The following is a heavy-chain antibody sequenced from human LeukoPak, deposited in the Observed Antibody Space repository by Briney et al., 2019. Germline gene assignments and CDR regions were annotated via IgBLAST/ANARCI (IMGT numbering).Heavy chain of an antibody. CDR3: ARDCSGGSCYSIF. D-gene: IGHD2-15*01. CDR1: GGSISSGSYY. Sequence: PSETLSLTCTVSGGSISSGSYYWSWIRQPAGKGLEWIGRIYTSGSTNYNPSLKSRVTISVDTSKNQFSLKLSSVTAADTAVYYCARDCSGGSCYSIFWGQGTLVTVSS. CDR2: IYTSGST. V-gene: IGHV4-61*02. J-gene: IGHJ4*02.